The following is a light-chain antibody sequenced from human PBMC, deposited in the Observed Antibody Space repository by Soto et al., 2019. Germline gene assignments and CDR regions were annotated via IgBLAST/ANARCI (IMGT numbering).Light chain of an antibody. CDR3: QQSYPWT. CDR2: KAS. Sequence: IQMTQSPSTLSASVGDRVTITCRASQSISSWLAWYQQKPGKAPKLLIYKASSLESGVPSRFSGSGSGTEFTLTISSLQPDDFATYFCQQSYPWTFGQGTKVDI. V-gene: IGKV1-5*03. CDR1: QSISSW. J-gene: IGKJ1*01.